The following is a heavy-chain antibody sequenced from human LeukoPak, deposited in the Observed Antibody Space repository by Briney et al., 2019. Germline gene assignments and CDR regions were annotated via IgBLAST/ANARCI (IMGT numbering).Heavy chain of an antibody. CDR2: IKGDGSDK. CDR3: ARADFRGFDPPGY. CDR1: GFTYTNYW. V-gene: IGHV3-7*03. D-gene: IGHD3-9*01. J-gene: IGHJ4*02. Sequence: GGSLRLSCVASGFTYTNYWMAWVRQAPGKGLEWVANIKGDGSDKNLADSVKGRFTVSRDNAKNSLYLEMNNLRAEDTALYYCARADFRGFDPPGYWGQGTLVTVSS.